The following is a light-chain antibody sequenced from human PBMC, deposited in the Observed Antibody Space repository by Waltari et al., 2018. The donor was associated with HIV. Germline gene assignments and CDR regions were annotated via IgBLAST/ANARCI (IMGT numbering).Light chain of an antibody. CDR1: QSVGNN. CDR3: QHYNKGLRSFT. CDR2: GAF. V-gene: IGKV3D-15*01. Sequence: EIVLTQSPGTLSVSPGEGATLSCRASQSVGNNLAWYQQKPGLAPRLLIYGAFTRATGIPTRFSGSGSGTDFTLTISSLQSEDFAVYYCQHYNKGLRSFTFGPGTKVDI. J-gene: IGKJ3*01.